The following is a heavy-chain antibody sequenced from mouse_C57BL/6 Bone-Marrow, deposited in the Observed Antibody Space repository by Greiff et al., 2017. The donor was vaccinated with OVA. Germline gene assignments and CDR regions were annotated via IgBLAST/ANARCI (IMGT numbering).Heavy chain of an antibody. CDR1: GFNIKDDY. Sequence: VQLQQSGAELVRPGASVKLSCTASGFNIKDDYMHWVKQRPEQGLEWIGWIDPENGDTEYASKFQGKATITADTSSNTAYLQLSSLTSEDTAVDYCTTGGKEGGYWGQGTTLTVSS. CDR3: TTGGKEGGY. D-gene: IGHD1-3*01. CDR2: IDPENGDT. V-gene: IGHV14-4*01. J-gene: IGHJ2*01.